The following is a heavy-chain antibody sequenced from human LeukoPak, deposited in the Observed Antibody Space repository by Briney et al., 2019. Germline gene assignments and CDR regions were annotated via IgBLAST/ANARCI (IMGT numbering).Heavy chain of an antibody. D-gene: IGHD3-22*01. CDR2: ISAYNGNT. CDR3: ARVGYYYDSSGYYRYDY. Sequence: ASVKVSCKASGYTFTSYGISWVRQAPGQGLEWMGWISAYNGNTNYAQKLQGRVTMTTDTSTSTAYMELRSLRSDDTAVYYCARVGYYYDSSGYYRYDYWGQGTLVTVSS. CDR1: GYTFTSYG. J-gene: IGHJ4*02. V-gene: IGHV1-18*01.